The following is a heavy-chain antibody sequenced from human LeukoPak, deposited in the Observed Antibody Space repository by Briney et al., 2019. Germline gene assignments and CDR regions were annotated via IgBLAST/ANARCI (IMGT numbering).Heavy chain of an antibody. CDR2: ISTYNGNT. V-gene: IGHV1-18*01. J-gene: IGHJ4*02. CDR3: ARVYNYYDTSGYYLGNYFDY. D-gene: IGHD3-22*01. CDR1: GYTFTSYG. Sequence: ASVKVSCKASGYTFTSYGITWVRQAPGQGLEWMGWISTYNGNTNNVQKLQGRVTMTTDTSTSTAYMELRSLRPDDTAVYYCARVYNYYDTSGYYLGNYFDYWGRGTLVTVSS.